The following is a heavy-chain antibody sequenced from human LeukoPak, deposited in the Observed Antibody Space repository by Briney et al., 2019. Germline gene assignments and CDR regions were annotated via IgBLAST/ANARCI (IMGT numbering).Heavy chain of an antibody. J-gene: IGHJ4*02. CDR1: GFTFSGSA. D-gene: IGHD4-17*01. CDR2: IRSKANDYAT. V-gene: IGHV3-73*01. Sequence: PGGSLKLSCAASGFTFSGSAIHWVRQASGKGLEWVGRIRSKANDYATAYAESVKGRFTMSRDDSKNTAYLQMNSLKTEDTAVYYCTGGTTVTTLDYWGQGTLVTVSS. CDR3: TGGTTVTTLDY.